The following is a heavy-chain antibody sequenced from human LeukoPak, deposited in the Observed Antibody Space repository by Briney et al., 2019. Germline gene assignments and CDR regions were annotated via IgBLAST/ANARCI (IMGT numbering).Heavy chain of an antibody. Sequence: TGGSLRLSCAASGFTFSSYSMNWVRQAPGKGLEWVAVIRYDGSNKYYADSVKGRFTISRDNSKNTLYLQMNSLRAEDTAVYYCAKSFPAAGTFGDYWGQGTLVTVSS. V-gene: IGHV3-30*02. CDR3: AKSFPAAGTFGDY. J-gene: IGHJ4*02. CDR1: GFTFSSYS. D-gene: IGHD6-13*01. CDR2: IRYDGSNK.